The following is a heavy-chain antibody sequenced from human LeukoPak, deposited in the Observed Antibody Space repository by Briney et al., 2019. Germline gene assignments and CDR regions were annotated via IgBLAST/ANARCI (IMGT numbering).Heavy chain of an antibody. Sequence: PGGSLRLSCAASGFTFSTYNMNWVRQAPGKGLEWVSAVGGTDGRTYYAAFVKSRFTIYRDNSKNTLYLQMNSLRAEDTAVYYCAKDGSYYFDYWGQGTLVTVSS. CDR2: VGGTDGRT. V-gene: IGHV3-23*01. CDR3: AKDGSYYFDY. CDR1: GFTFSTYN. J-gene: IGHJ4*02.